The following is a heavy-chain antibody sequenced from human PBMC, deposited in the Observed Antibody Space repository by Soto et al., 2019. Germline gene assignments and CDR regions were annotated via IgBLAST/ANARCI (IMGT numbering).Heavy chain of an antibody. CDR1: GGTLSNFY. Sequence: VQLQESGPGLVKPAETLSLTCTVSGGTLSNFYWSWVRQSPGKGLEWIGYIHYRGTTNYSPSLKSRFIMSIDASKNQFSLTLKSVTAADTAVYYCTRTRTTGWFSPVDSWGQGIPVTVSS. V-gene: IGHV4-59*01. D-gene: IGHD6-19*01. CDR2: IHYRGTT. J-gene: IGHJ4*02. CDR3: TRTRTTGWFSPVDS.